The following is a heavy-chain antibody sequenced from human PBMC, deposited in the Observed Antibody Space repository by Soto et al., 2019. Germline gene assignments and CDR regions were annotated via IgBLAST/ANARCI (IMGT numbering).Heavy chain of an antibody. CDR2: TYYRSKWYN. J-gene: IGHJ3*02. CDR3: ARVNYYDSSGYYGDDAFDI. V-gene: IGHV6-1*01. D-gene: IGHD3-22*01. Sequence: SQTLSLTCAISGDSVSSTTAAWNWIRQSPSRGLEWLGRTYYRSKWYNDYAVSVKSRITINPDTSKNQFSLQLNSVTPEDTAVYYCARVNYYDSSGYYGDDAFDIWGQGTMVTVSS. CDR1: GDSVSSTTAA.